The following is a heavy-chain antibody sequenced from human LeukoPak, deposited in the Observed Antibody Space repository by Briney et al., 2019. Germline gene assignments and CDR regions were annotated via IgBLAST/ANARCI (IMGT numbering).Heavy chain of an antibody. Sequence: PGGSLRLSCAASGFTFSSYAMHWVRQAPGKGLEWVAVISYDGSNKYYADSVKGRFTISRDNSKNTLYLQMNSLRAEDTAVYYCARDPQWLVSSFDYWGQGTLVTVSS. V-gene: IGHV3-30-3*01. J-gene: IGHJ4*02. CDR1: GFTFSSYA. CDR2: ISYDGSNK. D-gene: IGHD6-19*01. CDR3: ARDPQWLVSSFDY.